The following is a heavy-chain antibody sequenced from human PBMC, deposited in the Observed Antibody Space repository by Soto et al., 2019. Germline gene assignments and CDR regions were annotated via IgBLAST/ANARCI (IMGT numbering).Heavy chain of an antibody. Sequence: PGGSLRLSCAASGFTFDDYAIHWVRQASGKGLEWVSGISWNSGSIGYADSVKGRFTISRDNAKNSLYLQMNSLRAEDTALYYCAKDYGSGSYNYYGMDVWGQGTTVTVSS. D-gene: IGHD3-10*01. CDR2: ISWNSGSI. J-gene: IGHJ6*02. CDR3: AKDYGSGSYNYYGMDV. V-gene: IGHV3-9*01. CDR1: GFTFDDYA.